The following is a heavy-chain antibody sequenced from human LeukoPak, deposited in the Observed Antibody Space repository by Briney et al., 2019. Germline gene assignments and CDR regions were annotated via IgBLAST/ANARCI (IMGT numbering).Heavy chain of an antibody. Sequence: GASVKVSCKASGYTFTSYGISWVRQAPGQGLEWMGWISAYNGNTNYAQKLQGRVTMTTDTSTSTAYMELSRLRSDDTAVYYCARGIGLGSYYNPSDYWGQGTLATVSS. J-gene: IGHJ4*02. D-gene: IGHD3-10*01. CDR2: ISAYNGNT. CDR1: GYTFTSYG. V-gene: IGHV1-18*01. CDR3: ARGIGLGSYYNPSDY.